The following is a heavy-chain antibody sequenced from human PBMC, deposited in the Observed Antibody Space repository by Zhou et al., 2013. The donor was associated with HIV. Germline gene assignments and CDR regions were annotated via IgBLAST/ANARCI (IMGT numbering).Heavy chain of an antibody. J-gene: IGHJ6*03. CDR2: IIPIFGTA. CDR3: ARQNLLPADYYYYYYMDV. D-gene: IGHD3-22*01. CDR1: GGTFSSYA. Sequence: QVQLVQSGAEVKKPGSSVKVSCKASGGTFSSYAISWVRQAPGQGLEWMGGIIPIFGTANYAQKFQGRVTITTDESTSTAYMELSSLRSEDTAVYYCARQNLLPADYYYYYYMDVWGKGTTVTVSS. V-gene: IGHV1-69*05.